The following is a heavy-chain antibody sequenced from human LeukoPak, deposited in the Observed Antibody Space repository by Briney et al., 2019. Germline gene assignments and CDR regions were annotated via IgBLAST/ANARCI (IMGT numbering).Heavy chain of an antibody. CDR1: GFTFSSYA. Sequence: GGSLRLSCAASGFTFSSYAMSWVRQAPGKGLEWVSAIGGSGGSTYYADSVKGRFTISRDNSKNTLYLQMNSLRAEDTAVYYCAKNPMVRGVILPSYFDYWGQGTLVTVSS. J-gene: IGHJ4*02. D-gene: IGHD3-10*01. CDR2: IGGSGGST. CDR3: AKNPMVRGVILPSYFDY. V-gene: IGHV3-23*01.